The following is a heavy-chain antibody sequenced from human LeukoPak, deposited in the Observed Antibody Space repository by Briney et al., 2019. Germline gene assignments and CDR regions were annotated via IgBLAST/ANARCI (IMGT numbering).Heavy chain of an antibody. J-gene: IGHJ4*02. V-gene: IGHV3-48*03. Sequence: GGSLRLSCAASGFTFSSYEMNWVRQAPGKGLEWVSYISSSGSTIYYADSVKGRFTISRDNAKNSLYLQMNSLRAEDTAVYYCARVFSPLTVTTSGFFKYYFDYWGQGTLVTVSS. CDR2: ISSSGSTI. CDR1: GFTFSSYE. CDR3: ARVFSPLTVTTSGFFKYYFDY. D-gene: IGHD4-17*01.